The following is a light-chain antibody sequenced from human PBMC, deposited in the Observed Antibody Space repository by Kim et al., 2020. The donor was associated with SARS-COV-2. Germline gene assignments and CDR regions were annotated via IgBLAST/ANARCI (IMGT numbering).Light chain of an antibody. V-gene: IGKV1-39*01. J-gene: IGKJ4*01. CDR1: QNINSY. CDR2: AAS. CDR3: QQSLTAPLLT. Sequence: DIQMTQSPSSLAASVEDRVTITCRASQNINSYFNWYQQKPGKAPKLLIYAASTLQGGVPSRFSGSGSGTDFTLTIYSLQTEDFATYSCQQSLTAPLLTFGGGPKVDIK.